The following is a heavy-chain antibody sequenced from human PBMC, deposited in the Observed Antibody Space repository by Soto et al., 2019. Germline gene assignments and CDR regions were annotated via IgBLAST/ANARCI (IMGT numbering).Heavy chain of an antibody. D-gene: IGHD3-22*01. Sequence: SETPSLTCTVSGGSISSGGSYWAWIRQSPGKGLEWLGSVYYFGNIYYNPALKSRVTISIDTSKNQFSLRLSSVTAADTAVYYCARSFTVIVVAPGYWGQGTLVTSPQ. CDR1: GGSISSGGSY. CDR2: VYYFGNI. CDR3: ARSFTVIVVAPGY. V-gene: IGHV4-39*01. J-gene: IGHJ4*02.